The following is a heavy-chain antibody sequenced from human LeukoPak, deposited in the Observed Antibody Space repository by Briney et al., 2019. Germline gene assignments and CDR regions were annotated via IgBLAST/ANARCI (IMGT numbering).Heavy chain of an antibody. V-gene: IGHV4-61*02. CDR3: ARTYYGSGLFDY. Sequence: SETLSLTCTVSGGSISSGSYYWSWIRQPAGKGLEWIGRIYTSGSTNYNPSLKSRDTISVDTSKNQFSLKLSSVTAADTAVYYCARTYYGSGLFDYWGQGTLVTVSS. D-gene: IGHD3-10*01. CDR1: GGSISSGSYY. J-gene: IGHJ4*02. CDR2: IYTSGST.